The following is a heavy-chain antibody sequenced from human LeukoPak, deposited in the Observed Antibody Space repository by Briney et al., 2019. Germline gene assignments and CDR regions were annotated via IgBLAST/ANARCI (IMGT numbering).Heavy chain of an antibody. Sequence: PGGSLRLSCAASGFTLSDYWMHWVRQAPGKGLVWVSIINTDTRGTYYADSVKGRFTISRDNAKSALYLQMNSLTAEDTAVYYCARAGAYRFDSWGQGTLVTVSS. CDR1: GFTLSDYW. V-gene: IGHV3-74*01. D-gene: IGHD3-16*01. CDR3: ARAGAYRFDS. CDR2: INTDTRGT. J-gene: IGHJ4*02.